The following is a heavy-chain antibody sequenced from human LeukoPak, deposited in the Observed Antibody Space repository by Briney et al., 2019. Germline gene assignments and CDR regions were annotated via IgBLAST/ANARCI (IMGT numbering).Heavy chain of an antibody. J-gene: IGHJ3*02. D-gene: IGHD2-21*02. CDR3: ARVCGGDCFRAFDI. CDR1: GFTFSSYS. CDR2: ISSSSSYI. Sequence: GRSLRLSCAASGFTFSSYSMNWVRQAPGKGLEWVSSISSSSSYIYYADSVKGRFTISRDNAKNSLYLQMNSLRAEDTAVYYCARVCGGDCFRAFDIWGQGTMVTVSS. V-gene: IGHV3-21*01.